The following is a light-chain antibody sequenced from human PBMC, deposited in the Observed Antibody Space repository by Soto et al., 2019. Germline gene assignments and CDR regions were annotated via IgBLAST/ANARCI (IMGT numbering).Light chain of an antibody. CDR2: VAS. CDR1: QSVATW. Sequence: DIQMTQSPSTLSASVGARVSITCPASQSVATWLAWYQQKPGKAPKLLIYVASTLQSGVPSRFSGSGSGTEFTLTISSLQPEDFATYYCQQLNSYPLTFGGGTKVDI. J-gene: IGKJ4*01. V-gene: IGKV1-9*01. CDR3: QQLNSYPLT.